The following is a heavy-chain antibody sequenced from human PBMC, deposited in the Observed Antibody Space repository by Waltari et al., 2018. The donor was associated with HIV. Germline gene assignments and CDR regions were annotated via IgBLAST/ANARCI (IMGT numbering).Heavy chain of an antibody. D-gene: IGHD3-22*01. CDR1: GCHHAKLL. J-gene: IGHJ4*02. Sequence: QVQLVESGGGVVQPGGTTRGSCVASGCHHAKLLFHWVRQAPGKGPEWVALISYEGRNKVYADSVKGRFTISRDNSKNTLYLQMNSLRAEDSAVYYCARDGHFYDSRPLDHWCQGTLVTVSS. CDR3: ARDGHFYDSRPLDH. V-gene: IGHV3-30*01. CDR2: ISYEGRNK.